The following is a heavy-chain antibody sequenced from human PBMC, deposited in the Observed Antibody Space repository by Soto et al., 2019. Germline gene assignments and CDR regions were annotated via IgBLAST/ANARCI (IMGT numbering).Heavy chain of an antibody. J-gene: IGHJ6*02. CDR1: GGSITNYY. D-gene: IGHD3-10*01. CDR2: IQYSGYS. Sequence: QVQLQESGPGLVKPSETLSLTCTVSGGSITNYYCSWFRQPPGKGLEWIGYIQYSGYSAYNLSLKVRVTMSLDTSNTKFSLILASVTATCTAVYYCARRWLGSLHGLVDVWGQGTPVSVSS. V-gene: IGHV4-59*08. CDR3: ARRWLGSLHGLVDV.